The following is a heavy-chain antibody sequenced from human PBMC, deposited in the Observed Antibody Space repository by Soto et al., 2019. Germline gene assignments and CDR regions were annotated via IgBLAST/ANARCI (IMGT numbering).Heavy chain of an antibody. D-gene: IGHD2-2*01. CDR1: GFIFDDYG. CDR3: AKGRSYAQGLGQSWFDP. CDR2: ISWNGDTN. J-gene: IGHJ5*02. Sequence: EVQLVESGGGLVQPGRSLRLSCAASGFIFDDYGMHWVRQAPGKGLEWVSGISWNGDTNGYADSVKGRFTISRDNAKNSLYLQMNSLRVEDTALYYCAKGRSYAQGLGQSWFDPWGQGTLVIVSS. V-gene: IGHV3-9*01.